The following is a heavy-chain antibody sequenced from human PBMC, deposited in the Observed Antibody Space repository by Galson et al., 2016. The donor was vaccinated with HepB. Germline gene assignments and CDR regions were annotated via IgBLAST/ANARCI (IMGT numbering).Heavy chain of an antibody. CDR2: IYRSGGT. Sequence: ETLSLTCSVSGASINNNNWWSWVRQSPGQGLEWIGEIYRSGGTNYKPSLESRVTMSIDKSKNQFSLRLISVTAADTAVYYCARGQEDQDGYDFWGQGTLVTVSS. J-gene: IGHJ4*02. D-gene: IGHD2-15*01. V-gene: IGHV4-4*02. CDR1: GASINNNNW. CDR3: ARGQEDQDGYDF.